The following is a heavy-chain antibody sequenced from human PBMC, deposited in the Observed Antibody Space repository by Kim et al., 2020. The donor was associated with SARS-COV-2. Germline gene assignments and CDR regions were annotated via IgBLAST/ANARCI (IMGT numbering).Heavy chain of an antibody. D-gene: IGHD3-3*01. V-gene: IGHV4-59*08. CDR1: GGSISSYY. CDR2: IYYSGST. J-gene: IGHJ4*01. Sequence: SETLSLTCTVSGGSISSYYWSWIRQPPGKGLEWIGYIYYSGSTNYNPSLKSRVTISVDTSKNQFSLKLSSVTAADTAVYYCARHRYYDFWSGYYMDFDY. CDR3: ARHRYYDFWSGYYMDFDY.